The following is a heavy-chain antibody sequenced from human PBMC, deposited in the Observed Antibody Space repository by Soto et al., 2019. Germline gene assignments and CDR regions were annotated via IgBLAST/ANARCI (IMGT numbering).Heavy chain of an antibody. V-gene: IGHV4-39*01. CDR1: GVSISNSSYY. Sequence: SETLSLTCTVSGVSISNSSYYWGWIRRPPGKGLEWIGTIYYSGITYYNPSLKSRVTISVDTSKNQFSLKLTSVTDADTAVYYCARNGSNWGQGTLVTVYS. CDR3: ARNGSN. CDR2: IYYSGIT. J-gene: IGHJ4*02.